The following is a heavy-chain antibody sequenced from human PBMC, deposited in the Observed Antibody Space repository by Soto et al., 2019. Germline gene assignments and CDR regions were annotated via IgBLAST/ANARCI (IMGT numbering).Heavy chain of an antibody. V-gene: IGHV4-4*02. Sequence: SETLSLTCAVSGVSISSGNWWTWVRQSPQRGLEYIGEIFHDGTANYYPSFERRVAISVDTSKNQFSLKLTSVTAADTAIYFCARIVYDTRLNYMYFEFWGQGTMVTVS. D-gene: IGHD3-10*01. CDR1: GVSISSGNW. J-gene: IGHJ4*02. CDR3: ARIVYDTRLNYMYFEF. CDR2: IFHDGTA.